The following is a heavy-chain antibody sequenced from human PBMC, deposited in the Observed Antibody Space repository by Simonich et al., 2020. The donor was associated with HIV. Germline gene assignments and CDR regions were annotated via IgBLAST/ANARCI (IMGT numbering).Heavy chain of an antibody. Sequence: EVQLVQSGAEVKKPGATVKISCKVSGYTFTDYYIHWVQQAPGKGLEWSGLVDPEDGEAVFAEKFQDRVTITADTSTDTAYMELSGLRSEDTAVYYCATPSLAATAFDYWGQGTLVTVSS. CDR3: ATPSLAATAFDY. D-gene: IGHD2-15*01. CDR2: VDPEDGEA. J-gene: IGHJ4*02. CDR1: GYTFTDYY. V-gene: IGHV1-69-2*01.